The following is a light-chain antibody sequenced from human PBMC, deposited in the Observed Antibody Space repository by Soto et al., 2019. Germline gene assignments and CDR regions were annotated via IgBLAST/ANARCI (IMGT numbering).Light chain of an antibody. CDR2: GAS. CDR1: QSVSSSY. Sequence: EIVLTQSPGTLSLSPGERATLSCRASQSVSSSYLAWYQQKPGQAPRLLIYGASSRATGIPDRFSGSGSGTDITLTISRLGTEELAVSYCQPYGRSPPRSDTFGQGTKLEIK. V-gene: IGKV3-20*01. CDR3: QPYGRSPPRSDT. J-gene: IGKJ2*01.